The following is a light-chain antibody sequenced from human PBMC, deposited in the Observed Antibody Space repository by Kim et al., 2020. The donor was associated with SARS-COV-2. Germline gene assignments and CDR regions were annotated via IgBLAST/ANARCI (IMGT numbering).Light chain of an antibody. V-gene: IGKV1-27*01. CDR3: QKYNSAPWT. J-gene: IGKJ1*01. CDR2: AAS. CDR1: QVIANA. Sequence: ASIGDRVTITCLASQVIANALAWYQQKPGKVPQVLIYAASTLQSGVPSRFSGSGSGTEFTLTIGSLQTEDVATYYCQKYNSAPWTFGPGTKVDIK.